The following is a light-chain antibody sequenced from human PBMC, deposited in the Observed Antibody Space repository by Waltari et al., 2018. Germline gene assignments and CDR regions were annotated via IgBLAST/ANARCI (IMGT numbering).Light chain of an antibody. CDR1: QSVSSY. CDR3: QQRSNWPPEGLT. V-gene: IGKV3-11*01. Sequence: EIVLTQSPPTLFLSPGEGATLSCRASQSVSSYLAWYHQKPGQAPRLLIYDASNRATGIPARFSGSGSGTDFTLTISSLEPEDFAVYYCQQRSNWPPEGLTFGGGTKVEIK. J-gene: IGKJ4*01. CDR2: DAS.